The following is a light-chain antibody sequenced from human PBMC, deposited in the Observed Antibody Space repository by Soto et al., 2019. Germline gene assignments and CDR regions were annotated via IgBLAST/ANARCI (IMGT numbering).Light chain of an antibody. J-gene: IGLJ1*01. CDR1: SSNIGSNT. Sequence: QPVLTQPPSASRTPGQRVTISCSGNSSNIGSNTVNWYRQLPGTAPALLIYSDNQRPSGVPDRISGSKSGTSASLAISGLQSEDEADYYCAAWDDSLNGYVFGTGTKLTVL. V-gene: IGLV1-44*01. CDR2: SDN. CDR3: AAWDDSLNGYV.